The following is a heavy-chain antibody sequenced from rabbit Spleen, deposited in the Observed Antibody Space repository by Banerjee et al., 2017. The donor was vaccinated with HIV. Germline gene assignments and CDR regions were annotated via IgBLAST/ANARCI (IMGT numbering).Heavy chain of an antibody. Sequence: QLLEESGGDLVKPGASLTLTCTASGLDFSSSYWICWVRQAPGKGLEWIACIDVSSRGNTHYANWAKGRFTISRISSTTVALQMTSLTDADTATYFCARDSAGREDFNLWGPGTLVTVS. CDR3: ARDSAGREDFNL. CDR1: GLDFSSSYW. D-gene: IGHD4-2*01. V-gene: IGHV1S40*01. CDR2: IDVSSRGNT. J-gene: IGHJ4*01.